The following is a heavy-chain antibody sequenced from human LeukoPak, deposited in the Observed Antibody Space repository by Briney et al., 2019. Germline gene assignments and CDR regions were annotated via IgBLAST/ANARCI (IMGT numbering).Heavy chain of an antibody. J-gene: IGHJ6*03. CDR2: INGDGGST. CDR3: AKGAFGYDILTGGYYYMDV. D-gene: IGHD3-9*01. Sequence: PGGSLRLSCAASGFTFDDYAMHWVRQAPGKGLEWVSLINGDGGSTYYADSVKGRFTISRDNSKNSLYLQMNSLRTEDTALYYCAKGAFGYDILTGGYYYMDVWGKGTTVTVSS. CDR1: GFTFDDYA. V-gene: IGHV3-43*02.